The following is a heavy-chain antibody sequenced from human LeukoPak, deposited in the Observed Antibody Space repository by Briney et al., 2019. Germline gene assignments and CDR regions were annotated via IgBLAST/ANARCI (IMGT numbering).Heavy chain of an antibody. D-gene: IGHD5-12*01. Sequence: SETLSLTCSVSGASIRSHYWSWIRQPPGKGLEWIGDLYHSGTTNYNPSLKSRVTISVDTSKNQVSLKLSSVTAADTAVYYCARGGFSGYDYVEFDYWGQGTLVTVSS. J-gene: IGHJ4*02. V-gene: IGHV4-59*11. CDR1: GASIRSHY. CDR3: ARGGFSGYDYVEFDY. CDR2: LYHSGTT.